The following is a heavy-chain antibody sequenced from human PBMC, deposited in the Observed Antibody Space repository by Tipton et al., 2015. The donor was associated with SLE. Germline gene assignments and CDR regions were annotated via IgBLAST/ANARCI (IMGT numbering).Heavy chain of an antibody. CDR3: ARDRRNVFDI. CDR2: IFYSGST. V-gene: IGHV4-59*02. CDR1: VDSVSGQS. J-gene: IGHJ3*02. Sequence: TLSLTCTVSVDSVSGQSWSWIRQPPGKGLEWIGYIFYSGSTNYSPSLKSRVTISLDTFQNHFSLKLSSVTAADTAVYYCARDRRNVFDIWGQGAMVTVSS.